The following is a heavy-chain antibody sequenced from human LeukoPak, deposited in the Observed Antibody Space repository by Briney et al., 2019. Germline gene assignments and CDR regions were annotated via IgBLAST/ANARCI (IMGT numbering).Heavy chain of an antibody. Sequence: SETLSLTCTVSGGSISSGGYYWSWIRQHPGKGLEWFGYIYYSGSTYYNPSLQSRVTISVDTSKNQFSLKLSSVTAADTAVYYCALSSSSRGPFDYWGQGTLVTVSS. CDR1: GGSISSGGYY. CDR2: IYYSGST. V-gene: IGHV4-31*03. D-gene: IGHD6-6*01. CDR3: ALSSSSRGPFDY. J-gene: IGHJ4*02.